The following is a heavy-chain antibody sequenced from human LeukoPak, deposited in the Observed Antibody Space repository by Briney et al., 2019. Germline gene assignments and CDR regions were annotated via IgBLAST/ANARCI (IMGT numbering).Heavy chain of an antibody. CDR2: INPNSGGT. Sequence: ASVKVSCKASGYTFTGYYMHWVRQAPGQGLEWMGWINPNSGGTNYAQKFQGRVTMTRDTSISTAYMELSRLRSDDTAVYYCARDLHITMIVVGILDYWGQGTLVTVSS. J-gene: IGHJ4*02. V-gene: IGHV1-2*02. D-gene: IGHD3-22*01. CDR3: ARDLHITMIVVGILDY. CDR1: GYTFTGYY.